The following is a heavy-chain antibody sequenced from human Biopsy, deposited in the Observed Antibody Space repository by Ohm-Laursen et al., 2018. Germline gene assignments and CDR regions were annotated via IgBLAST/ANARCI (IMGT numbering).Heavy chain of an antibody. CDR2: ISWNSGSI. CDR3: TRDTTYYAGTTYYDALDV. J-gene: IGHJ3*01. CDR1: GFTFDDYA. Sequence: SSLRLSCAASGFTFDDYAMHWVRQAPGKGLEWASAISWNSGSIDYADSVKGRFTISRDNAKNSLYLQMNSLRAEDTAVYYCTRDTTYYAGTTYYDALDVWGQGTTVTVSS. V-gene: IGHV3-9*01. D-gene: IGHD2/OR15-2a*01.